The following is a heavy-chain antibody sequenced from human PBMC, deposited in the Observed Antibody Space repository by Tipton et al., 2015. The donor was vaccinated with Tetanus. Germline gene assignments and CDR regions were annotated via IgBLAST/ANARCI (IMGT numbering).Heavy chain of an antibody. CDR3: ARVGRFLEWLVPHYDYYYYYYGMDV. CDR1: GFTFSSYS. J-gene: IGHJ6*02. CDR2: ISYDGSNK. D-gene: IGHD3-3*01. Sequence: SLRLSCAASGFTFSSYSMNWVRQAPGKGLEWVAVISYDGSNKYYADSVKGRFTISRDNSKNTLYLQMNSLRAEDTAVYYCARVGRFLEWLVPHYDYYYYYYGMDVWGQGTTVPVSS. V-gene: IGHV3-30*03.